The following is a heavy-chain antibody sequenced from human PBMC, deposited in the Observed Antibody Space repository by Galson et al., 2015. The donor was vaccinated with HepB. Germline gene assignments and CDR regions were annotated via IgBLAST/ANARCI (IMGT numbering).Heavy chain of an antibody. CDR1: GFTFSSYA. CDR3: ARGKEWFTHGFDP. CDR2: ISYDGSNK. V-gene: IGHV3-30-3*01. Sequence: SLRLSCAASGFTFSSYAMHWVRQAPGKGLEWVAVISYDGSNKYYADSVKGRFTISRDNSKNTLYLQMNSLRAEDTAVYYCARGKEWFTHGFDPWGQGTLVTVSS. D-gene: IGHD3-3*01. J-gene: IGHJ5*02.